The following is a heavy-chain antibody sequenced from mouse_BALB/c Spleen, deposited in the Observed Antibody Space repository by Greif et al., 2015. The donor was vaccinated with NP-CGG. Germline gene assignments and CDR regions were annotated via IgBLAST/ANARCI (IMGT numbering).Heavy chain of an antibody. Sequence: EVKVEESGGGLVKPGGSLKLSCAASGFTFSSYTMSWVRQTPEKRLEWVATISSGGSYTYYPDSVKGRFTISRDNAKNTLYLQMSSLKSEDTAMYYCTRGGGYYDYPYYAMDYWGQGTSVTVSS. CDR2: ISSGGSYT. CDR1: GFTFSSYT. V-gene: IGHV5-6-4*01. D-gene: IGHD2-4*01. CDR3: TRGGGYYDYPYYAMDY. J-gene: IGHJ4*01.